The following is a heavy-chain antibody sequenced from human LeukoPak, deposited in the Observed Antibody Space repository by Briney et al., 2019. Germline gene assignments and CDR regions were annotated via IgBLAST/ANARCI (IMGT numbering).Heavy chain of an antibody. CDR2: ISGSGGST. CDR3: AKDIVVVVAATCRFDY. J-gene: IGHJ4*02. D-gene: IGHD2-15*01. CDR1: GFTFSSYA. Sequence: GGSLRLYCAASGFTFSSYAMSWVRQAPGKGLEWVSVISGSGGSTYYADSVKGRFTISRDNSKNTLYLQTNSLRVEDTAVYYCAKDIVVVVAATCRFDYWGQGTLVTVSS. V-gene: IGHV3-23*01.